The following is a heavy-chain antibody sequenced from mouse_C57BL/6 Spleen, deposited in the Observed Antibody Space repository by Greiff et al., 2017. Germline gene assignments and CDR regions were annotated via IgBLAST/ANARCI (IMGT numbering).Heavy chain of an antibody. CDR1: GYTFTSYW. CDR2: IHPNSGST. CDR3: ARPHPIYEGSQFAY. D-gene: IGHD2-3*01. Sequence: QVQLQQPGAELVKPGASVKLSCKASGYTFTSYWMHWVKQRPGQGLEWIGMIHPNSGSTNYNEKFKSKATLTVDNSSSTAYMQRSSLTSEDSAVYYCARPHPIYEGSQFAYWGQGTLVTVSA. V-gene: IGHV1-64*01. J-gene: IGHJ3*01.